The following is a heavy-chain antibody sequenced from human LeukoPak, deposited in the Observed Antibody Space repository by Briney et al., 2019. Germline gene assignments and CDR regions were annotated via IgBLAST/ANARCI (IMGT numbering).Heavy chain of an antibody. CDR2: IYSGGST. Sequence: GGSLRLSCAASGFTVSSNYMSWVRQAPGKGLEWVSVIYSGGSTYYADSVKGRFTISRDNSKNTLYLQMNSLRAEDTAVYYCARGKLELHKYYFDYWGQGTLVTVSS. J-gene: IGHJ4*02. D-gene: IGHD1-7*01. V-gene: IGHV3-53*01. CDR1: GFTVSSNY. CDR3: ARGKLELHKYYFDY.